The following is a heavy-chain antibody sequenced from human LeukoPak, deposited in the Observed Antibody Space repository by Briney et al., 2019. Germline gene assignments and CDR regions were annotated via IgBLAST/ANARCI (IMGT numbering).Heavy chain of an antibody. CDR1: GFTVSSNY. D-gene: IGHD6-13*01. V-gene: IGHV3-23*01. CDR3: ATRGYSSSWYNFDY. J-gene: IGHJ4*02. Sequence: PGGSLRLSCAASGFTVSSNYMSWVRQAPGKGLEWVSAISGSGGSTYYADSVKGRFTISRDNSKNTLYLQMNSLRAEDTAVYYCATRGYSSSWYNFDYWGQGTLVTVSS. CDR2: ISGSGGST.